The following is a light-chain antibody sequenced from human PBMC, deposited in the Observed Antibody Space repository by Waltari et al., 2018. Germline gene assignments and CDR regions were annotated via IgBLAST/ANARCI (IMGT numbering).Light chain of an antibody. V-gene: IGKV3-11*01. CDR3: QQRSNWPPIT. CDR1: QSVGSE. J-gene: IGKJ5*01. CDR2: DAS. Sequence: EVVLTQSPATLSLSPGERATLSCRASQSVGSELAWYQQKAGQAPRLLIYDASNRAPGISDRFSGSGSGTDFALTISSLEPEDVAVYFCQQRSNWPPITFGQGTRLEIK.